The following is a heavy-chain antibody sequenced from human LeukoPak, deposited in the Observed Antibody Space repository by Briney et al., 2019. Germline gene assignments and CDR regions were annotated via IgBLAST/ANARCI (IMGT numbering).Heavy chain of an antibody. J-gene: IGHJ5*02. CDR3: ARGPITMVRGSTWFDP. D-gene: IGHD3-10*01. V-gene: IGHV3-74*01. Sequence: DGLSIAYADSVEGRFIISRVNAKNTLYLQMNSLRADDTAVYYCARGPITMVRGSTWFDPWGQGTLVTVSS. CDR2: DGLSI.